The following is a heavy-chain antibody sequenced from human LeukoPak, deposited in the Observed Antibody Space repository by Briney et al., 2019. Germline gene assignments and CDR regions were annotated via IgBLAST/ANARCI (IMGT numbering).Heavy chain of an antibody. V-gene: IGHV3-74*01. Sequence: PGGSLRLSCAASGFTFSSYWMHWVRQAPGKGLVWVSRINSDGSSTSYADFVKGRFTISRDNAKNSLYLQMNSLRAEDTAVYYCARAPKGFGRYFDWLLFDYWGQGTLVTVSS. CDR1: GFTFSSYW. CDR2: INSDGSST. J-gene: IGHJ4*02. CDR3: ARAPKGFGRYFDWLLFDY. D-gene: IGHD3-9*01.